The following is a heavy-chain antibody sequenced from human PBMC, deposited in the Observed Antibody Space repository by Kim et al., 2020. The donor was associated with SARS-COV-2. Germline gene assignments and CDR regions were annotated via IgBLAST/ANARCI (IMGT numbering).Heavy chain of an antibody. J-gene: IGHJ3*02. V-gene: IGHV1-69*04. Sequence: SVKVSCKASGGTFSSYAISWVRQAPGQGLEWMGRIIPILGIANYAQKFQGRVTITADKSTSTAYMELSSLRSEDTAVYYCAREGWFGELFPDDAFDIWGQGTMVTVSS. CDR2: IIPILGIA. CDR3: AREGWFGELFPDDAFDI. CDR1: GGTFSSYA. D-gene: IGHD3-10*01.